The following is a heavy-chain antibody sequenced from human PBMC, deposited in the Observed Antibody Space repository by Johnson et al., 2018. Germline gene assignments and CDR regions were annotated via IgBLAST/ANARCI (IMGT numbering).Heavy chain of an antibody. J-gene: IGHJ1*01. CDR1: GFTFSSYG. Sequence: QVQLVESGGGVVQPGRSLRLSCAASGFTFSSYGMHWVRQAPGKGLEWVAVISYDGSNKYYADSVTGRFTISRDNSKNTLYLQMNSLRAEDRAVYYCAREQRVGAINVEHFQHWGQGTLVTVSS. D-gene: IGHD1-26*01. CDR3: AREQRVGAINVEHFQH. V-gene: IGHV3-30*03. CDR2: ISYDGSNK.